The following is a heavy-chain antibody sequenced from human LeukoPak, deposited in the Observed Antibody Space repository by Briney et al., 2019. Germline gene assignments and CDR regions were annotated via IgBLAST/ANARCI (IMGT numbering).Heavy chain of an antibody. V-gene: IGHV1-69*04. J-gene: IGHJ6*02. D-gene: IGHD3-10*01. Sequence: ASVKVSCEASGGTFSSYAISWVRQAPGQGLEWMGRIIPILGIANYAQKFQGRVTITADKSTSTAYMELSSLRSEDTAVYYCARDTMAYYYGMDVWGQGTTVTVSS. CDR1: GGTFSSYA. CDR2: IIPILGIA. CDR3: ARDTMAYYYGMDV.